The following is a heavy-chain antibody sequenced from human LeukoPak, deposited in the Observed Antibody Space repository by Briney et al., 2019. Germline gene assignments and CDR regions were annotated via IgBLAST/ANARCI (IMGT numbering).Heavy chain of an antibody. CDR3: ARQYSHDSFYFDY. CDR2: IYHSGST. J-gene: IGHJ4*02. V-gene: IGHV4-38-2*01. CDR1: GYSISSGYY. Sequence: SETLSLTRAVSGYSISSGYYWGWIRQPPGKGLEWIATIYHSGSTYYNPSLKSRVTVSVDTSKNQFSLKLRSVTAADTAVYYCARQYSHDSFYFDYWGQGTLVTVSS. D-gene: IGHD4-11*01.